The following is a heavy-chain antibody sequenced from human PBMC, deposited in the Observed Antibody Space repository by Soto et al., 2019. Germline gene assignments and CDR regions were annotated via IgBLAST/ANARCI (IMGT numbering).Heavy chain of an antibody. CDR3: ATYKPSMGWVPIFDH. J-gene: IGHJ4*02. D-gene: IGHD1-1*01. Sequence: QVQLVQAGAEVKMPGSTVKVSCKASGGPSINYAITWVRQAPGQGLEWMGGINPLFKRTNYAEQSQGRVAITTDDTSSTTYLEMNTMRSDDTAVYYCATYKPSMGWVPIFDHWGQGTLVSVSS. V-gene: IGHV1-69*01. CDR2: INPLFKRT. CDR1: GGPSINYA.